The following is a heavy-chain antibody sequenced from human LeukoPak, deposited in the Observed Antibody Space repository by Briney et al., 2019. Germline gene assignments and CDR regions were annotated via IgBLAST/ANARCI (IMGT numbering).Heavy chain of an antibody. CDR1: GFTFSSYG. V-gene: IGHV3-33*01. CDR3: ARGPLTYYYDSSGWNQYFQH. CDR2: IWYDGSNK. J-gene: IGHJ1*01. D-gene: IGHD3-22*01. Sequence: GGSLRLSCAASGFTFSSYGMHWVRQAPGKGLEWVAVIWYDGSNKYYADSVKGRFTISRDNSKNTLYLQMNSLRAEDTAVYYCARGPLTYYYDSSGWNQYFQHWGQGTLVTVSS.